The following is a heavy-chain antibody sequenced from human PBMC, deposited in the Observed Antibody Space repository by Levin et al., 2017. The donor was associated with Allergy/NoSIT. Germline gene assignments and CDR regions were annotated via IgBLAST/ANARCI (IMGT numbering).Heavy chain of an antibody. J-gene: IGHJ6*02. Sequence: SETLSLTCTVSGGSISSYYWSWIRQPPGKGLEWIGYIYYSGSTNYNPSLKSRVTISVDTSKNQFSLKLSSVTAADTAVYYCARGDSSSWPDYYYYGMDVWGQGTTVTVSS. CDR1: GGSISSYY. V-gene: IGHV4-59*01. CDR3: ARGDSSSWPDYYYYGMDV. CDR2: IYYSGST. D-gene: IGHD6-13*01.